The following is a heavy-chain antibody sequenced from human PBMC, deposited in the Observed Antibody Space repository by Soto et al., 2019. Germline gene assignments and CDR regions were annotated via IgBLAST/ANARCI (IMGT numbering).Heavy chain of an antibody. J-gene: IGHJ6*02. CDR3: ARDDEYSGNGMDV. D-gene: IGHD3-10*01. Sequence: QVQLVESGGGVVQPGRSLRLSCAASEFTFSNYGMHWVRQAPGKGLEWVAVILNDGSNRYHADSVKDRFTFSRDNSKNTLYLQMNSLRAEDTAVYYCARDDEYSGNGMDVWGQGTTVTVS. CDR2: ILNDGSNR. V-gene: IGHV3-33*01. CDR1: EFTFSNYG.